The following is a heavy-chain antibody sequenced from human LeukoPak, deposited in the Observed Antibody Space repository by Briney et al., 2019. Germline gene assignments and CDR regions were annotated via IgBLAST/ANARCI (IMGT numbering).Heavy chain of an antibody. CDR3: ARRMITSEEEYYDSSGYYYSGAFDI. J-gene: IGHJ3*02. CDR1: GGSISSYY. V-gene: IGHV4-59*08. D-gene: IGHD3-22*01. CDR2: IYYSGST. Sequence: SETLSLTCTVSGGSISSYYWSWIRQPPGKGLEWIGYIYYSGSTNYNPSLKSRVTISVDTSKNQFSLKLSSVTAADTAVYYCARRMITSEEEYYDSSGYYYSGAFDIWGQGTMVTVSS.